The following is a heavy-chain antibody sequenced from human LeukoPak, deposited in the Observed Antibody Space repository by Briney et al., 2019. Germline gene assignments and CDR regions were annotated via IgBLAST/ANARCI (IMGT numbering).Heavy chain of an antibody. V-gene: IGHV4-59*01. Sequence: SGTLSLTRTVSGGSISSYYWSWIRQPPGKGLEWIGYIYYSGSTNYNPSLKSRVTILVDTSKNQFSLKLSSVTAADTAVYYCASSLASGYYPPGAFDIWGQGTMVTVSS. CDR1: GGSISSYY. CDR3: ASSLASGYYPPGAFDI. D-gene: IGHD3-22*01. CDR2: IYYSGST. J-gene: IGHJ3*02.